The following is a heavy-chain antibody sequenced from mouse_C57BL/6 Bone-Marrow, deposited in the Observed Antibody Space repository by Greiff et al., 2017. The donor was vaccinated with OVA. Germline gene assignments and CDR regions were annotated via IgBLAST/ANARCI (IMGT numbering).Heavy chain of an antibody. Sequence: DVMLVESGGDLVKPGGSLKLSCAASGFTFSSYGMSWVRQTPDKRLEWVATISSGGSYTYYPDSVKGRFTISRDTANNTLYLQMSSLKSEDTSMYYCARRRPLLLRYWYVDVWGTGTTVTVTS. V-gene: IGHV5-6*02. J-gene: IGHJ1*03. D-gene: IGHD1-1*01. CDR2: ISSGGSYT. CDR1: GFTFSSYG. CDR3: ARRRPLLLRYWYVDV.